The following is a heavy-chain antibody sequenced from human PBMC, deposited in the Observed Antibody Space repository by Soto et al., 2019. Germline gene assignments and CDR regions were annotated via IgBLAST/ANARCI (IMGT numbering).Heavy chain of an antibody. J-gene: IGHJ2*01. D-gene: IGHD4-17*01. V-gene: IGHV4-31*03. CDR2: IYYTGST. CDR3: ARETTAADWYFDL. CDR1: GGSISSGAYY. Sequence: QVQLQESGPGLVKPSQTLSLTCTVSGGSISSGAYYWSWIRQHPGKGLEWIGYIYYTGSTYYNPSLKSRVTISVDTSKNQFSLKLSSVTAADTAVYYCARETTAADWYFDLWGRGTLVTVSS.